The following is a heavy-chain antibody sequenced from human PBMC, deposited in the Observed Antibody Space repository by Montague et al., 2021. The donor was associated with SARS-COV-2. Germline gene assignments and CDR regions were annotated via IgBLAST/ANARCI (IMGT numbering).Heavy chain of an antibody. J-gene: IGHJ6*02. CDR2: ISYSGST. CDR1: GGSFSGYH. V-gene: IGHV4-34*01. CDR3: ARGSGCGGGSCYSEWDPHYSYGMDV. Sequence: SETLSLTCAVSGGSFSGYHWSWIRQPPGKGLEWIGKISYSGSTNYNPSLKSRVTISIDTSKNQFSLRLSSVTAADTAVYYCARGSGCGGGSCYSEWDPHYSYGMDVWGQGTTVTVSS. D-gene: IGHD2-15*01.